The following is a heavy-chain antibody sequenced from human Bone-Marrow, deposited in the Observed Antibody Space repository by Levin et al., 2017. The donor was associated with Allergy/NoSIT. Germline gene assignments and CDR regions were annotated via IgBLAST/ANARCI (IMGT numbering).Heavy chain of an antibody. J-gene: IGHJ6*03. CDR3: ARVEGRDFTIFGVVIPTYYYYYYMDV. CDR1: GFTVSSNY. Sequence: GGSLRLSCAASGFTVSSNYMSWVRQAPGKGLEWVSVIYSGGSTYYADSVKGRFTISRDNSKNTLYLQMNSLRAEDTAVYYCARVEGRDFTIFGVVIPTYYYYYYMDVWGKGTTVTVSS. D-gene: IGHD3-3*01. CDR2: IYSGGST. V-gene: IGHV3-53*01.